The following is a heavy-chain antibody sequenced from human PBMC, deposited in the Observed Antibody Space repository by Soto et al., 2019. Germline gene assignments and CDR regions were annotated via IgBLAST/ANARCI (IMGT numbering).Heavy chain of an antibody. J-gene: IGHJ5*02. CDR3: ARGIATGELDP. D-gene: IGHD2-15*01. Sequence: QVQLVQSGAEVKKPGASVKISCKASGDTFTRYTMNWVRQAPGQRLEWMGWINPDNGNTKSSQKFQDRVIITRDTSASTAYMDLSSLRSDDTAVYYCARGIATGELDPWGQGTLVTVSS. CDR1: GDTFTRYT. V-gene: IGHV1-3*01. CDR2: INPDNGNT.